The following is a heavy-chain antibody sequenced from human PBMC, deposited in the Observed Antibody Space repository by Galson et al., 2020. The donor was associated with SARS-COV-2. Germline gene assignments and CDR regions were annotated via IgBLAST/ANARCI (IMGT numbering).Heavy chain of an antibody. J-gene: IGHJ5*02. Sequence: ASVKVSCTASGYTFTNYEINWVRQAPGQGLEWMGWMNPNSGNTGYAQKFQGRVTMTRTTSISTAYMELNSLTSEDTAVYYCARSYDDFATWFDPWGQGILVTVSS. V-gene: IGHV1-8*01. CDR3: ARSYDDFATWFDP. CDR2: MNPNSGNT. CDR1: GYTFTNYE. D-gene: IGHD4-17*01.